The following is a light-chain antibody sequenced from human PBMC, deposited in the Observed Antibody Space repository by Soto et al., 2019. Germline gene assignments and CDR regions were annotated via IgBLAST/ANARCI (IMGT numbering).Light chain of an antibody. CDR2: DAS. CDR1: QSVSSSY. CDR3: QHRSNWLA. V-gene: IGKV3-11*01. Sequence: EVVLTQSPGTLSLSAGERATLSCRASQSVSSSYLAWYQQKPGQAPRLLIYDASNRATGIPARFSGSGSGTDFTLTITSLEPEDFAVYYCQHRSNWLAFGGGTKVDIK. J-gene: IGKJ4*01.